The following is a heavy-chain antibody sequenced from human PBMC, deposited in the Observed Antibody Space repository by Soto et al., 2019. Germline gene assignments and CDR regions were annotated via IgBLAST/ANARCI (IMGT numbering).Heavy chain of an antibody. CDR1: GFTFSNYA. J-gene: IGHJ5*02. CDR2: ISGSGGST. Sequence: PGGSLRLSCAASGFTFSNYAMSWVRQAPGKGLEWVSSISGSGGSTYYTDSVKGRFTISRDNSKNTLYLQMNSLRVEDTAVYFYLIDRRIVVGAEFDPWGRGTFVTGS. CDR3: LIDRRIVVGAEFDP. V-gene: IGHV3-23*01. D-gene: IGHD3-22*01.